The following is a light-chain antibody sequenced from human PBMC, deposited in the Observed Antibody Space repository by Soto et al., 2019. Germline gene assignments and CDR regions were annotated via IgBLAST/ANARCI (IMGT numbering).Light chain of an antibody. CDR3: QQYEQVPLT. CDR2: EAS. V-gene: IGKV1-33*01. CDR1: QDISNY. Sequence: DFQMTQSPSSLSASVGDRATIXXQASQDISNYLNWYQQKPGKAPKLXIYEASNLETGVPSRFSGSGAGTDFTFTISSLQPEDIATYFCQQYEQVPLTFGGGTKVDIK. J-gene: IGKJ4*01.